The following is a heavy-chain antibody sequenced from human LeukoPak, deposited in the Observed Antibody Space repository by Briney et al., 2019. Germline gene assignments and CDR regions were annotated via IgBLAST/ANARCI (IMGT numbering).Heavy chain of an antibody. Sequence: ASVKVSCKASGYTFTGYYMHWVRQAPGQGLEWMGWINPNSGGTNYAQKFQGRVTMTRDTSISTAYMELSRLRSDDTAVYYCARESSNWGSSGYFAYWGQGTLVTVSS. CDR1: GYTFTGYY. V-gene: IGHV1-2*02. CDR2: INPNSGGT. CDR3: ARESSNWGSSGYFAY. J-gene: IGHJ4*02. D-gene: IGHD7-27*01.